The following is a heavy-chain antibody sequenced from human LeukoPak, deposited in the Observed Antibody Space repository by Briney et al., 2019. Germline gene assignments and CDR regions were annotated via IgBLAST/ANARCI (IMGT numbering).Heavy chain of an antibody. Sequence: PGGSLRLSCAASGFTFTSYGMHWVRQAPGKGLEWVAFIRYDGSNKYYVDSVKGRFTISRDNSKNTLYLQMNSLRAEDTAVYYCARDLYATVTTGWFDPWGQGTLVTVSS. CDR1: GFTFTSYG. V-gene: IGHV3-30*02. J-gene: IGHJ5*02. CDR3: ARDLYATVTTGWFDP. D-gene: IGHD4-17*01. CDR2: IRYDGSNK.